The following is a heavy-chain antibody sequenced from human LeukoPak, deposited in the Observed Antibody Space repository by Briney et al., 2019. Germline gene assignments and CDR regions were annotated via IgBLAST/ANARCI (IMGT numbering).Heavy chain of an antibody. CDR3: AKDAYYYDSSGYYPFDY. D-gene: IGHD3-22*01. CDR2: ISGSGGST. CDR1: GFTFSSYA. J-gene: IGHJ4*02. Sequence: GGSLRLSCAASGFTFSSYAMSWVRQAPGKGPEWVSAISGSGGSTYYADSVKGRFTISRDNSKNTLYLQMNSLRAEDTAVYYCAKDAYYYDSSGYYPFDYWGQGTLVTVSS. V-gene: IGHV3-23*01.